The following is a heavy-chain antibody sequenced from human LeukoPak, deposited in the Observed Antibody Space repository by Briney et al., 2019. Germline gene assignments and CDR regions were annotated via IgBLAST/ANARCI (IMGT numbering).Heavy chain of an antibody. J-gene: IGHJ4*02. D-gene: IGHD1-20*01. Sequence: GGSLRLSCAASGFTFSSYATSWVRQAPGEGLEWVSAISGSGGSTYYADSVKGRFTISRDNSKNTLYLQMNSLRAEDTAVYYCAKDLTELYPLKFDYWGQGTLVTVSS. CDR2: ISGSGGST. CDR3: AKDLTELYPLKFDY. V-gene: IGHV3-23*01. CDR1: GFTFSSYA.